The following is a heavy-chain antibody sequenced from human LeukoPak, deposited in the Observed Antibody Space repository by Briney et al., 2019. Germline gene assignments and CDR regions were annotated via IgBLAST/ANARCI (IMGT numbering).Heavy chain of an antibody. V-gene: IGHV4-39*01. CDR2: IYYSGST. CDR1: GGSISSSSYY. D-gene: IGHD1-1*01. J-gene: IGHJ5*02. Sequence: SETLSLTRTVSGGSISSSSYYWRWIRQPPGKGLWWIGSIYYSGSTYYTPSLKSRVTISVDTSKNQFSLKLSSVTAADTAVYYCARLGWNNWFDPWGQGTLVTVSS. CDR3: ARLGWNNWFDP.